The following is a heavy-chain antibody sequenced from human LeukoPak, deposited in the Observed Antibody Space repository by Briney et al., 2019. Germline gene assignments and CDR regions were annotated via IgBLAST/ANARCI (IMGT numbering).Heavy chain of an antibody. CDR2: ISSSGGST. Sequence: GGSLRLSCAASGFTLNNYGMSWVRQAPGKGLEGVSGISSSGGSTYYAESVKGRFTISRDNSKNTLYLQMNSLRAEDTAVYYCAKRFTVVATIDYWGQGTLVTVSS. J-gene: IGHJ4*02. D-gene: IGHD5-12*01. CDR3: AKRFTVVATIDY. CDR1: GFTLNNYG. V-gene: IGHV3-23*01.